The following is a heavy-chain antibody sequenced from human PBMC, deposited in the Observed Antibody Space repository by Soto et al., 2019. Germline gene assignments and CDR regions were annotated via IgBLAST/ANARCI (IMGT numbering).Heavy chain of an antibody. Sequence: GASVKVSCKASGYTFTYRYLHWVRQAPGQALEWMGWITPFNGNTNYAQKFQDRVTITRDRSMSTAYMELSSLRSEDTAMYYCASRPGIAVASDAFDIWGQGTMVTVSS. J-gene: IGHJ3*02. V-gene: IGHV1-45*02. CDR1: GYTFTYRY. D-gene: IGHD6-19*01. CDR3: ASRPGIAVASDAFDI. CDR2: ITPFNGNT.